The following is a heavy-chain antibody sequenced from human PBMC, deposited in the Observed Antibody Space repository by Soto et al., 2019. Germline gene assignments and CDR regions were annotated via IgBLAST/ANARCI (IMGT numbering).Heavy chain of an antibody. J-gene: IGHJ4*02. Sequence: QVRLQESGPGLVKPSETLSLTCTVSGASISTYSWSWIRQPAGQGLECLGRIYASGTTTYNPSLRSRVTMSVDTSKNQFSLNLNSVTAADTAVYYCARESRSELGTVEYWGQGTLVTVSS. CDR1: GASISTYS. CDR2: IYASGTT. CDR3: ARESRSELGTVEY. V-gene: IGHV4-4*07. D-gene: IGHD1-1*01.